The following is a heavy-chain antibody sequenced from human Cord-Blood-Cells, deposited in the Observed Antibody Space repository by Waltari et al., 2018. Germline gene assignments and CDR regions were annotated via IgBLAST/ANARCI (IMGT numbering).Heavy chain of an antibody. Sequence: QVQLVQSGAEVKKPGSSVKVSCKASGGTFSSYAISWVRQAPGQGLEWKGGIIPIFGTANYAQKFQGRGTITADKSTSTAYMELSSLRSEDTAVYYCASAVVTPNWYFDLWGRGTLVTVSS. CDR3: ASAVVTPNWYFDL. CDR1: GGTFSSYA. J-gene: IGHJ2*01. D-gene: IGHD2-21*02. V-gene: IGHV1-69*06. CDR2: IIPIFGTA.